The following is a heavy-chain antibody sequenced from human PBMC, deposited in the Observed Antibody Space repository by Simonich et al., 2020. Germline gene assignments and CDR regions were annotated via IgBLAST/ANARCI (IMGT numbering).Heavy chain of an antibody. Sequence: QVQLQQWGAGLLKPSETLSLTCAVYGGSFSGYYWSWIRQPPVKGLEWIGEINHSGSTNYNPSLKSRVTISVDTSKNQFSLKLSAVTAADTAVYYCARRYYSTSFDYWGQGTLVTVSS. CDR1: GGSFSGYY. D-gene: IGHD6-6*01. J-gene: IGHJ4*02. CDR3: ARRYYSTSFDY. V-gene: IGHV4-34*01. CDR2: INHSGST.